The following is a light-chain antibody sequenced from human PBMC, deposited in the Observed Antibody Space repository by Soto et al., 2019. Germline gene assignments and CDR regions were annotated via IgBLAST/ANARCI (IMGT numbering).Light chain of an antibody. J-gene: IGKJ1*01. V-gene: IGKV1-5*03. CDR1: QSISSW. CDR2: KAS. Sequence: DIQMTQSPSTLSASVGDRVTITCRASQSISSWLAWYQQRPGRAPKLLVYKASSLQSGVPSRFSGGGSGTEFPLTISSLQPDDFATCDCQQYDAYPWTFGHGTKVEIK. CDR3: QQYDAYPWT.